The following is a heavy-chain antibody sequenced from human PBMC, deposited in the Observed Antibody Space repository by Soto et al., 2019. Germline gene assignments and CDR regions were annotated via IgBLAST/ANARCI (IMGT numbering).Heavy chain of an antibody. CDR2: IYYSGST. CDR3: ARCLWFGELLYPRINWFDP. J-gene: IGHJ5*02. V-gene: IGHV4-30-4*01. CDR1: GGSISSGDYY. Sequence: PSETLSLTCTVSGGSISSGDYYWSWIRQPPGKGLEWIGYIYYSGSTYYNPSLKSRVTISVDTSKNQFSLKLSSVTAADTAVYYCARCLWFGELLYPRINWFDPWGQGTLVTVSS. D-gene: IGHD3-10*01.